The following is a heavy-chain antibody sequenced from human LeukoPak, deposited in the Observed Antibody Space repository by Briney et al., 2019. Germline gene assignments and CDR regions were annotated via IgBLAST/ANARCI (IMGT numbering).Heavy chain of an antibody. CDR2: DNSDGSTT. V-gene: IGHV3-74*01. D-gene: IGHD6-19*01. Sequence: GGSLRLSCAASGFTFSRFWMHWVRQAPGKGLVWVSRDNSDGSTTRYADSVKGRFTISRDNAKNTLYLQMNSLRAEDTAVYYCARSSGWSLYYYYYGMDVWGQGTTVTVSS. CDR1: GFTFSRFW. J-gene: IGHJ6*02. CDR3: ARSSGWSLYYYYYGMDV.